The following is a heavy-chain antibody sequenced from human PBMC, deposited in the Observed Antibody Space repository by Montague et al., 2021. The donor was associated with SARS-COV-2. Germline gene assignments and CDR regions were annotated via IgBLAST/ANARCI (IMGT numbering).Heavy chain of an antibody. J-gene: IGHJ4*02. CDR1: GGSIISYY. CDR2: IYYSGST. Sequence: SETLSLTCTVSGGSIISYYCSWIRQPPGKGLFLIGYIYYSGSTNYNPVCKSRVTISVDTSKNQFSLKLSSVTAADTAVYYCARLGLRYFDWLLLGEGYFDYWGQGTLVTVSS. D-gene: IGHD3-9*01. V-gene: IGHV4-59*08. CDR3: ARLGLRYFDWLLLGEGYFDY.